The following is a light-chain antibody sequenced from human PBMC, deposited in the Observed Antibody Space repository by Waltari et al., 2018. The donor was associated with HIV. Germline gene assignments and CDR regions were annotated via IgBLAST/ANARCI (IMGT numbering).Light chain of an antibody. CDR2: AAS. CDR3: QQSYTTPLT. J-gene: IGKJ4*01. Sequence: DIQMTQSPSSLSASVGDRVTITCRASQSISRYLNWYQHKTGKAPKLLIYAASTLQSGVPSRFSGSGSGTDFTLTISSLQPEDFATYYCQQSYTTPLTFGGGTKVEIK. CDR1: QSISRY. V-gene: IGKV1-39*01.